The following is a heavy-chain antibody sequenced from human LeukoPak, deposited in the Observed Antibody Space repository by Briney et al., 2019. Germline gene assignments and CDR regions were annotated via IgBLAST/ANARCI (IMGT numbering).Heavy chain of an antibody. V-gene: IGHV1-18*01. CDR1: GYAFTSYG. CDR2: ISAYNGNT. J-gene: IGHJ4*02. D-gene: IGHD5-18*01. CDR3: ARGWIQLWLGYFDY. Sequence: ASVTVSFKASGYAFTSYGISWVRQAPGQGLEWMGWISAYNGNTNYAQKLQGRVTMTTDTSTSTAYMELRSLRSDDTAVYYCARGWIQLWLGYFDYWGQGTLVTVSS.